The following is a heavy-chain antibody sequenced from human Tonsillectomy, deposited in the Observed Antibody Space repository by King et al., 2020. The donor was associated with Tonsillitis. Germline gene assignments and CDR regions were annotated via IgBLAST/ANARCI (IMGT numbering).Heavy chain of an antibody. CDR3: ARDQNYYDSSGYYRGGFDY. D-gene: IGHD3-22*01. CDR2: NYYSGST. V-gene: IGHV4-59*01. Sequence: QLQESGPGLVKPSETLSLTCTVSGGSISSYYWSWIRQPPGKGLEWIGYNYYSGSTNYNPSLTSRVTISVDTSKNQFSLRPSSVTAADTAVYYCARDQNYYDSSGYYRGGFDYWGQGTLVTVSS. CDR1: GGSISSYY. J-gene: IGHJ4*02.